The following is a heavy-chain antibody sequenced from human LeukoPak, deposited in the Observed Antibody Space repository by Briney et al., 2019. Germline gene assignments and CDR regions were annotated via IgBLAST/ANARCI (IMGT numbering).Heavy chain of an antibody. CDR2: IYTSGTT. J-gene: IGHJ6*03. Sequence: SETLSLTCTVSGGSINSYYWSWIRQPAGKRLEWIGRIYTSGTTNYNSSLESRLTMSVDTSKNQFSLKLSSVTAADTAVYYCARDARRDGPNWTYYYVDVWGKGTTVTVSS. V-gene: IGHV4-4*07. CDR1: GGSINSYY. D-gene: IGHD5-24*01. CDR3: ARDARRDGPNWTYYYVDV.